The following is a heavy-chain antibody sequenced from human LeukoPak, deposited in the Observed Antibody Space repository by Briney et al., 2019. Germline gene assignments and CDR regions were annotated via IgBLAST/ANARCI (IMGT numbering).Heavy chain of an antibody. Sequence: GASVKVSCKASGYTLTGYYMHWVRQAPGQGLEWMGWINPNSGGTNYAQKFQGRVTMTRDTSISTAYMGLSRLRSDDTAVYYCARDTGSYCSSTSCSGPYNWFDPWGQGTLVTVSS. CDR2: INPNSGGT. V-gene: IGHV1-2*02. CDR1: GYTLTGYY. D-gene: IGHD2-2*01. CDR3: ARDTGSYCSSTSCSGPYNWFDP. J-gene: IGHJ5*02.